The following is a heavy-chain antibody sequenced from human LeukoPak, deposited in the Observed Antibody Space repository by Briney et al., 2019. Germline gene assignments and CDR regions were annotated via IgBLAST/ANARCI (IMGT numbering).Heavy chain of an antibody. V-gene: IGHV3-21*01. CDR2: ISSSSSYI. Sequence: GGSLRLSCAASGFTFSIYSMNWVRQAPGKGLEWVSSISSSSSYIYYADSVKGRFTISRDNAKNSLYLQMDSLRAEDTAVYYCARDGGREYYDDSSGYPFFDYWGQGTLVTVSS. D-gene: IGHD3-22*01. J-gene: IGHJ4*02. CDR3: ARDGGREYYDDSSGYPFFDY. CDR1: GFTFSIYS.